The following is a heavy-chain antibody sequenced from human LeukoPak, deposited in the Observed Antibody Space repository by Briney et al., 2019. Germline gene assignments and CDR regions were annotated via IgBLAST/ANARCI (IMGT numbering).Heavy chain of an antibody. J-gene: IGHJ4*02. CDR2: ISGSGGST. Sequence: GGSLRLSCAASGFTFSSYAMSWVRQAPGKGLEWVSAISGSGGSTYYADSVKGRFTISRDDSENTLSLQMNSLRVEDTAIYYCARDLAWGAFDYWGQGTLVTVSS. CDR1: GFTFSSYA. D-gene: IGHD7-27*01. V-gene: IGHV3-23*01. CDR3: ARDLAWGAFDY.